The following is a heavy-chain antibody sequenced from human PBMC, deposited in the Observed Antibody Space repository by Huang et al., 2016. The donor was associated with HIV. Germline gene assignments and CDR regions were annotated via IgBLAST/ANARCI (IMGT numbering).Heavy chain of an antibody. CDR2: SLPMLWRA. D-gene: IGHD3-9*01. CDR1: GGSFKISG. Sequence: QVHLVQSGAEVKKPGSSVRVSCTASGGSFKISGISWVGQAPGQGLEWLGGSLPMLWRANYAQTMSDRVTITARESTTTVYMDLTSLRPEDTAVYYCASGASYEIWTPYYSGWHYSMDVWGEGTTVTVSS. J-gene: IGHJ6*03. V-gene: IGHV1-69*13. CDR3: ASGASYEIWTPYYSGWHYSMDV.